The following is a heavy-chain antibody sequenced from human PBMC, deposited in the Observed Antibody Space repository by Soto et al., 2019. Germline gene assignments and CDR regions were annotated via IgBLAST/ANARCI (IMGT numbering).Heavy chain of an antibody. J-gene: IGHJ4*02. CDR3: TRVPDGDLDFDY. V-gene: IGHV3-48*02. CDR2: IGLSATAT. Sequence: GGSLRLSCAISAFTFSNYCPTCVRQAPGKGLEWVSHIGLSATATLYADSVRGRFTISRDNAKNSVYLQMNSLSDDDTAVYYCTRVPDGDLDFDYWGQGTLVTVSS. D-gene: IGHD4-17*01. CDR1: AFTFSNYC.